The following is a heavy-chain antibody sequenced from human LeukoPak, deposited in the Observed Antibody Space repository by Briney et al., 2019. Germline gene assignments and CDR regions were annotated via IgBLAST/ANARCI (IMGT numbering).Heavy chain of an antibody. CDR1: GYTFTSYG. CDR3: ARDYRVVVVTAIRWGSWFDP. CDR2: ISAYNGNT. J-gene: IGHJ5*02. V-gene: IGHV1-18*01. Sequence: ASVKVSCKASGYTFTSYGISWVRQAPGQGLEWTGWISAYNGNTNYAQKLQGRVTMTTDTSTSTAYMELRSLRSDDTAVYYCARDYRVVVVTAIRWGSWFDPWGQGTLVTVSS. D-gene: IGHD2-21*02.